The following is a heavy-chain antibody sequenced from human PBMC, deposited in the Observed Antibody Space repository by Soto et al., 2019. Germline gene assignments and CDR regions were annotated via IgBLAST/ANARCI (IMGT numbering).Heavy chain of an antibody. J-gene: IGHJ4*02. CDR2: MNPNSGNT. D-gene: IGHD1-26*01. Sequence: ASVKVSCKASGYTFTSYDINWVRQATGQGLEWKGWMNPNSGNTGYAQKFQGRVTMTRNTSISTAYMELSSLRSEDTAVYYCATRQWSVGATTQDYWGQGTLVTVSS. CDR3: ATRQWSVGATTQDY. V-gene: IGHV1-8*01. CDR1: GYTFTSYD.